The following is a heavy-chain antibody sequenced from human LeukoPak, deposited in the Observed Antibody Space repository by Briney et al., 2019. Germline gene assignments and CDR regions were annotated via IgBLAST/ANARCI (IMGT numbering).Heavy chain of an antibody. CDR1: GFSFSAYW. CDR3: ARGIDYGENY. V-gene: IGHV3-74*01. J-gene: IGHJ4*02. D-gene: IGHD4-17*01. Sequence: GGSLRLSCAASGFSFSAYWMHWVRQAPGKGLEWVSRINGVGSSTNYADSVKGRFTSSRDNAKNTVYLQMNSLKADDTAIYYYARGIDYGENYWGQGTLVTVSS. CDR2: INGVGSST.